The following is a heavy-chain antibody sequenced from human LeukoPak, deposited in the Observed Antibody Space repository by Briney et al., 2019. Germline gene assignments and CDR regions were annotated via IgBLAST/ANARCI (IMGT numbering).Heavy chain of an antibody. CDR1: GGSFSGYY. Sequence: SETLSLTCAVYGGSFSGYYWSWIRQPPGKGLEWIGEINHSGSTNYNPSLKSRVTISVDTSKNQFSLKLSSVTAADTAVYYCARDPNYDFWSGYPDWGQGTLVTVSS. CDR3: ARDPNYDFWSGYPD. V-gene: IGHV4-34*01. CDR2: INHSGST. D-gene: IGHD3-3*01. J-gene: IGHJ4*02.